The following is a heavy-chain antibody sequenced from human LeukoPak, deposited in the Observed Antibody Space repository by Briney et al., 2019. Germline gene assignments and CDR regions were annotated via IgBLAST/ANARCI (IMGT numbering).Heavy chain of an antibody. V-gene: IGHV4-59*01. CDR1: GGSISGYY. D-gene: IGHD5-18*01. CDR3: ARVQETPMGSYFDS. Sequence: SETLSLTCTVSGGSISGYYWSWVRQSPEKGLESIGFIYSTGSTSYNPSLRSRVTISIDTSQNQFYLRLTSVTAADTAVYYCARVQETPMGSYFDSWGQGTLVTVSS. CDR2: IYSTGST. J-gene: IGHJ4*02.